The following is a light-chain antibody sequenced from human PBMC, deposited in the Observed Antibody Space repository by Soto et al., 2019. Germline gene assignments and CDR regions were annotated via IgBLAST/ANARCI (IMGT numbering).Light chain of an antibody. CDR1: QSISSY. Sequence: DIQMTQSPSSLSASVGDRVTITCRASQSISSYLNWYQQKPGKAPKLLIYAASSLQSGVPSRFSGSGSGTEFTLTISSLQPEYFATYYCQQSYSTRFTFGPGNKVDIK. J-gene: IGKJ3*01. CDR2: AAS. V-gene: IGKV1-39*01. CDR3: QQSYSTRFT.